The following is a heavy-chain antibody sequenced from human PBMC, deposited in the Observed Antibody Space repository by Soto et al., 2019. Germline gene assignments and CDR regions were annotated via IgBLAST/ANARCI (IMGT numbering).Heavy chain of an antibody. CDR3: ARRNREDGYYYDSSRHFGMDV. CDR2: IIPIFGTA. Sequence: SVKVSYKASGGTFSSYAISWVRQAPGQGLEWMGGIIPIFGTANYAQKFQGRVTITADESTSTAYMELSSLRSEDTAVYYCARRNREDGYYYDSSRHFGMDVWGQGTTVTVSS. V-gene: IGHV1-69*13. J-gene: IGHJ6*02. D-gene: IGHD3-22*01. CDR1: GGTFSSYA.